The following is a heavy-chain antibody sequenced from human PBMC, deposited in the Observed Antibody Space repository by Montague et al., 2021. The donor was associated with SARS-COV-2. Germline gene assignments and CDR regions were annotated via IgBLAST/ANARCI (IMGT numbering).Heavy chain of an antibody. V-gene: IGHV6-1*01. D-gene: IGHD1-26*01. CDR3: ARTSASSDY. CDR1: GDSDCIKSLT. CDR2: SCSTSKWYN. Sequence: CAISGDSDCIKSLTRKLVVQSPARELRWSGWSCSTSKWYNDYAVSVKSRITINPDTSKNQISLQLNSVTPEDTAVYYCARTSASSDYWGQGALVTVSS. J-gene: IGHJ4*02.